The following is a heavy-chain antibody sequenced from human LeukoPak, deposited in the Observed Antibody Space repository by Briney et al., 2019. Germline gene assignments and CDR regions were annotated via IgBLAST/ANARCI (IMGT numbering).Heavy chain of an antibody. J-gene: IGHJ5*02. D-gene: IGHD6-19*01. CDR2: INHSGST. CDR1: GGSFSGYY. Sequence: SETLSLTCAVYGGSFSGYYWSWIRQPPGKGLEWIGEINHSGSTNYNPSLKSRVTISVDTSKNQFSLKLSSVTAADTAVYYCARDRTAVAGYWFDPWGQGTLVTVSS. CDR3: ARDRTAVAGYWFDP. V-gene: IGHV4-34*01.